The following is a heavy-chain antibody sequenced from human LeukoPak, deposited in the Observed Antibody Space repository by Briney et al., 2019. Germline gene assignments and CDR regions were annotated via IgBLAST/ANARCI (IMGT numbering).Heavy chain of an antibody. J-gene: IGHJ4*02. Sequence: PGGSLRLSCAASGFTFSSYAMSWVRQAPGKGLEWVSAISGSGGSTYYADSGKGRFTISRDNSKNTLYLQMNSLRAEDTAVYYCAKHTRYDYVWGSYRYDQVQAGDFDYWGQGTLVTVSS. CDR3: AKHTRYDYVWGSYRYDQVQAGDFDY. V-gene: IGHV3-23*01. CDR2: ISGSGGST. CDR1: GFTFSSYA. D-gene: IGHD3-16*02.